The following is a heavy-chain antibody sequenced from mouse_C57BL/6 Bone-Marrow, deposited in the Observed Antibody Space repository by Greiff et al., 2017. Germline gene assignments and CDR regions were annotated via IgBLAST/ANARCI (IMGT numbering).Heavy chain of an antibody. CDR1: GFTFSSYA. V-gene: IGHV5-4*01. J-gene: IGHJ4*01. D-gene: IGHD2-3*01. CDR3: AREMMVTTYAMDY. CDR2: ISDGGSYT. Sequence: EVMLVESGGGLVRPGGSLKLSCAASGFTFSSYAMSWVRQTPEKRLEWVATISDGGSYTYYPDNVKGRFTISRDNAKNNLYLQMSQLKSEDTAMYYCAREMMVTTYAMDYWGQGTSVTVSS.